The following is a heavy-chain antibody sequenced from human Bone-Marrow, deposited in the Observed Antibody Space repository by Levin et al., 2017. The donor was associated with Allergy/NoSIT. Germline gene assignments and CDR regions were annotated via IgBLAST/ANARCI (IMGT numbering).Heavy chain of an antibody. D-gene: IGHD3-10*01. J-gene: IGHJ4*02. CDR1: GFTFNTYN. Sequence: PGGSLRLSCAASGFTFNTYNMNWVRQAPGKGLEWVSSISSSSSYIYYADSVKGRFTISRDNAKNSLYLQMNSLRAEDTAVYYCARDRGVRGINSYFDYWGQGALVTVSS. CDR2: ISSSSSYI. CDR3: ARDRGVRGINSYFDY. V-gene: IGHV3-21*01.